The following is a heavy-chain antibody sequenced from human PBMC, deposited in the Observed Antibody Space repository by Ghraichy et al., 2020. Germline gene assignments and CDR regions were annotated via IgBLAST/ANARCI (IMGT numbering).Heavy chain of an antibody. Sequence: GGSLRLSCAASGFTFSSYGMHWVRQAPGKGLEWVAFIRYDGSNKYYADSVKGRFTISRDSSKNTLYLQMNSLRAEDTAVYYCAKDGDSGSYYWVYFDYWGQGNMVTVS. V-gene: IGHV3-30*02. CDR3: AKDGDSGSYYWVYFDY. CDR2: IRYDGSNK. CDR1: GFTFSSYG. D-gene: IGHD1-26*01. J-gene: IGHJ4*02.